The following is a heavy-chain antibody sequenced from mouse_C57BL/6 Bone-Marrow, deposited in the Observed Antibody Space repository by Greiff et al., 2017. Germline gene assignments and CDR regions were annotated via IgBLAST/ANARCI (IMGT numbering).Heavy chain of an antibody. D-gene: IGHD1-1*01. CDR3: ARDITTVVATGYFDV. CDR2: IDPSDSYT. V-gene: IGHV1-59*01. J-gene: IGHJ1*03. Sequence: QVQLQQSGAELVRPGTSVKLSCKASGYTFTSYWMHWVKQRPGQGLEWIGVIDPSDSYTNYNQKFKGKATLTVDTSSSTAYMQLSSLTSEDSAVYYCARDITTVVATGYFDVWGTGTTVTVSS. CDR1: GYTFTSYW.